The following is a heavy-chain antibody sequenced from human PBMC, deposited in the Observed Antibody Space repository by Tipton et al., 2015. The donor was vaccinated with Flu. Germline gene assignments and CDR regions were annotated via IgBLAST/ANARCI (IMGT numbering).Heavy chain of an antibody. CDR2: ISGSGSST. J-gene: IGHJ4*02. D-gene: IGHD3-22*01. V-gene: IGHV3-23*01. Sequence: GSLRLSCTASGFMFSSYAMSWVRQAPGEGLEWVSAISGSGSSTHFADSVKGRFTISRDNSENKLYMQMNSLRDEDTAVYYCARFPGTYYCDSSGYYYFDYWGQGTLVTVSS. CDR1: GFMFSSYA. CDR3: ARFPGTYYCDSSGYYYFDY.